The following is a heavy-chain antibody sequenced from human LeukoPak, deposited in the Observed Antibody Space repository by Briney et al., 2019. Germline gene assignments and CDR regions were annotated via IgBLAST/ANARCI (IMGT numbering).Heavy chain of an antibody. V-gene: IGHV5-51*01. CDR3: ARHFYYGSGSYNNWFDP. Sequence: GESLKTSCKGSGYSFTNYWIGWVRQMPGKGQEWMGIIYAGDSDTRYSPSFQGQVTISADKSIRTAYLQWSCLKASDTAMYYCARHFYYGSGSYNNWFDPWGQGTLVTVSS. CDR1: GYSFTNYW. J-gene: IGHJ5*02. D-gene: IGHD3-10*01. CDR2: IYAGDSDT.